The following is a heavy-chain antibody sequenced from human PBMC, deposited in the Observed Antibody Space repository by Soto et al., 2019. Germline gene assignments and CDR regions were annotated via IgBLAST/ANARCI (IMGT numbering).Heavy chain of an antibody. CDR3: ARGNYDFWSGYYKRYYFDY. Sequence: PSQTLSLTCAISGDSVSSNSAAWNWIRQSPSRGLEWLGRTYYRSKWYNDYAVSVKSRITINPDTSKNQFSLQLNSVTPEDTAVYYCARGNYDFWSGYYKRYYFDYWGQGTLVTVSS. J-gene: IGHJ4*02. V-gene: IGHV6-1*01. D-gene: IGHD3-3*01. CDR1: GDSVSSNSAA. CDR2: TYYRSKWYN.